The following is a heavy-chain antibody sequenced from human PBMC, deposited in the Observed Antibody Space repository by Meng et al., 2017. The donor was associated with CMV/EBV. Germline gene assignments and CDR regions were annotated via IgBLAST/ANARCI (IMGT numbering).Heavy chain of an antibody. Sequence: GESLKISCAASGFTFSSYWMSCVRHAPGKGLEWVANIKQDGSEKYYVDSVKGRFTISRDNAKNSLYLQMNSLRAEDTAAYYCARAGFLEWAFDYWGQGTLVTVSS. CDR1: GFTFSSYW. D-gene: IGHD3-3*01. CDR3: ARAGFLEWAFDY. CDR2: IKQDGSEK. V-gene: IGHV3-7*01. J-gene: IGHJ4*02.